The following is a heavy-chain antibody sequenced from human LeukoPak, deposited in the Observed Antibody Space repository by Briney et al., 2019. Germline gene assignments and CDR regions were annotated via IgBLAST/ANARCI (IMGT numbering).Heavy chain of an antibody. V-gene: IGHV4-4*07. CDR3: AVGWYRGAYYFDY. CDR2: IFTSGST. J-gene: IGHJ4*02. CDR1: GGSISSYY. D-gene: IGHD6-19*01. Sequence: SETLSLTCTVSGGSISSYYWSWIRQPAGKGLEWIGRIFTSGSTNYNPSLKTRVTMSADTSKNQFSLRLSSVTAADTAVYYCAVGWYRGAYYFDYWGQGTLVTVSS.